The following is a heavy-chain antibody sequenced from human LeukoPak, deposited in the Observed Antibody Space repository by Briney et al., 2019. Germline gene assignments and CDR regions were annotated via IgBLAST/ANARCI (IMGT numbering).Heavy chain of an antibody. V-gene: IGHV3-21*01. J-gene: IGHJ3*02. CDR3: AREILRGSDAFDI. CDR1: GFTFSSYS. D-gene: IGHD3-16*01. CDR2: ISSSSSYI. Sequence: GGSLRLSCAASGFTFSSYSMNWVRQAPGKGLEWVSSISSSSSYIYYADPVKGRFTISRDNAKNSLYLQMNSLRAEDTAVYYCAREILRGSDAFDIWGQGTMVTVSS.